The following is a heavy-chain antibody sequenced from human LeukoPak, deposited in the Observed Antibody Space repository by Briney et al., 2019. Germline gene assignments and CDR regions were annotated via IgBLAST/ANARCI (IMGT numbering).Heavy chain of an antibody. J-gene: IGHJ5*02. CDR3: ARESQYGGWFDP. CDR2: IYDSGST. Sequence: TLSLICTVSGGSISSGGYYWSWIRQPPGKGVEWIGYIYDSGSTYYNPSLKSRVTISVDTSKNQFSLKLTSVTAADTAVYYCARESQYGGWFDPWGQGTLVTVSS. V-gene: IGHV4-30-2*01. CDR1: GGSISSGGYY. D-gene: IGHD2-2*01.